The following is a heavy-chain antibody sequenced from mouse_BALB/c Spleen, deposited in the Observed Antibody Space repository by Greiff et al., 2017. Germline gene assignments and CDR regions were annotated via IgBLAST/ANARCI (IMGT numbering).Heavy chain of an antibody. V-gene: IGHV5-17*02. Sequence: EVKLVESGGGLVQPGGSRKLSCAASGFTFSSFGMHWVRQAPEKGLEWVAYISSGSSTIYYADTVKGRFTISRDNPKNTLFLQMTSLRSEDTAMYYCARDYGSSYDYFDYWGQGTTLTVSS. J-gene: IGHJ2*01. CDR3: ARDYGSSYDYFDY. CDR1: GFTFSSFG. D-gene: IGHD1-1*01. CDR2: ISSGSSTI.